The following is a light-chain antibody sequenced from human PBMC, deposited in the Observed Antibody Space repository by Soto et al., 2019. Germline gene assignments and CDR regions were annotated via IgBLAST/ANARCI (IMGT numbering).Light chain of an antibody. V-gene: IGLV2-23*01. CDR1: SSDFGTYNL. J-gene: IGLJ3*02. CDR2: EGI. Sequence: QSVLTQPASVSGSPGQSITISCIGTSSDFGTYNLFSWYQQHPGKAPKLIIYEGIKRPSGVSSRFSGSKSANTASLTVSGLQTEDEADYFCCSYAATFSVFGGGTKLTVL. CDR3: CSYAATFSV.